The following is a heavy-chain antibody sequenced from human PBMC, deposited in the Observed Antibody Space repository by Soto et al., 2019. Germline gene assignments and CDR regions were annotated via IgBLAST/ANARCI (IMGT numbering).Heavy chain of an antibody. CDR1: GGSMRNYF. D-gene: IGHD6-13*01. CDR2: IHYSGTT. CDR3: AAGEASSRNLAPYYLDF. V-gene: IGHV4-59*01. Sequence: SETLSLTCAVSGGSMRNYFWTWIRQPPGKGLEWIGYIHYSGTTSFFPSYNPSLRSRVTISEDTSKNQFSLKLLSVTTADTAVYFCAAGEASSRNLAPYYLDFWGQGTLVTVSS. J-gene: IGHJ4*02.